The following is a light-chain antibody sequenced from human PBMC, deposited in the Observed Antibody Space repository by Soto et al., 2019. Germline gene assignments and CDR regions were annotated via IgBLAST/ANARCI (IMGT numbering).Light chain of an antibody. V-gene: IGKV3-15*01. CDR2: VAS. CDR1: QSVSSN. J-gene: IGKJ4*01. CDR3: QQYKNWHPAT. Sequence: EIVMTQSPATLSLSPGERATLSCRASQSVSSNLAWYQQKPGQAPRLLIYVASTRATGIPARFSGSGSGTELTLTISSLQSEDFAVYDCQQYKNWHPATFGGGTKV.